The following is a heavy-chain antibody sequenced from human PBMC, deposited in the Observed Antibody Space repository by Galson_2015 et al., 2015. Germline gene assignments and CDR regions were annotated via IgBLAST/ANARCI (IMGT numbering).Heavy chain of an antibody. Sequence: QSGAEVKKPGESLRISCKASGYTFTSNGISWVRQAPGQGLEWMGWINAYNDNTNYAQNFQGRVTMSTDTSTSTVYMELRSLRSDDTAVYYCARVSSGEDALDTWGQGTMVTVSS. CDR1: GYTFTSNG. CDR2: INAYNDNT. CDR3: ARVSSGEDALDT. V-gene: IGHV1-18*01. D-gene: IGHD3-10*01. J-gene: IGHJ3*02.